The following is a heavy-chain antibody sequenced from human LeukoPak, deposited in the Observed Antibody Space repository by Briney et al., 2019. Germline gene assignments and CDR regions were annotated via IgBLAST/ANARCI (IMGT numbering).Heavy chain of an antibody. J-gene: IGHJ6*02. CDR3: ARVPFTSYYYYGMDV. CDR1: GYTFTRYD. V-gene: IGHV1-8*01. CDR2: MNPNSGNT. D-gene: IGHD3-16*01. Sequence: GASVKVSCKASGYTFTRYDINWVRQATGQGLERRGWMNPNSGNTGYAQKFQRRVTMTRNTSISTAYMELSSLRSEDTAVYYCARVPFTSYYYYGMDVWGQGTTVTVSS.